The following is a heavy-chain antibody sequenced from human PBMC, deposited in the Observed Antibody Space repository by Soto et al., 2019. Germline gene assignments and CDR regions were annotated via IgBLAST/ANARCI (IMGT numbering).Heavy chain of an antibody. V-gene: IGHV1-46*01. J-gene: IGHJ4*02. D-gene: IGHD2-21*01. CDR1: GYTFTHSY. CDR2: INPDTGTT. Sequence: QVQLVQSGAEVRKPGASVKLSCQASGYTFTHSYIHWVRQAPGQGLEWLGIINPDTGTTSYAQTFQARVTLTTDTSASTVYLELSGLAAEDTAVYYCASCPIYGGDSYFAYWGQGTLVTVSS. CDR3: ASCPIYGGDSYFAY.